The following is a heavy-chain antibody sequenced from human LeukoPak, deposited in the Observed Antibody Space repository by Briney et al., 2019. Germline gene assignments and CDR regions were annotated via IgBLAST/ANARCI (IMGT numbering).Heavy chain of an antibody. D-gene: IGHD1-7*01. CDR3: AREFEVTGTTNYYYGMDV. V-gene: IGHV1-2*02. Sequence: GASVKVSCKASGYTFTGYYMHWVRQAPGQGLEWMGWINPNSGGTNYAQRFQGRVTMTRDTSISTAYMELSRLRSDDTAVYYCAREFEVTGTTNYYYGMDVWGQGTTVTVSS. J-gene: IGHJ6*02. CDR2: INPNSGGT. CDR1: GYTFTGYY.